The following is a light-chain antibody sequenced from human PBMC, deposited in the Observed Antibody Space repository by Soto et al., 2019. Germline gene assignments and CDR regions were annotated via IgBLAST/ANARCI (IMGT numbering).Light chain of an antibody. V-gene: IGKV3-11*01. CDR1: QSINRH. CDR2: DAS. Sequence: EIVLTQSPATLSLSPGDRATLSCRASQSINRHLAWYRQKPGQAPRLLIYDASNRATGIPARFSGSGSGTAFTLTISSIEPEDVGVYYCQQRSNWPPGTFGGGTKVEIK. CDR3: QQRSNWPPGT. J-gene: IGKJ4*01.